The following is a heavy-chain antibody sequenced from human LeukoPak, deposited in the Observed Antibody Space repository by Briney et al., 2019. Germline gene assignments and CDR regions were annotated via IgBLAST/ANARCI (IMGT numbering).Heavy chain of an antibody. V-gene: IGHV1-69*05. CDR2: IIPIFGTA. CDR3: ARTRSILTGTSPWFDP. CDR1: GGTFSSYA. Sequence: SVKVSCKASGGTFSSYAISWVRQAPGQGLEWMGGIIPIFGTANYAQKFQGRVTITTDESTSTAYMELSSLRSEDTAVYYCARTRSILTGTSPWFDPWGQGTLVTVSS. D-gene: IGHD1-7*01. J-gene: IGHJ5*02.